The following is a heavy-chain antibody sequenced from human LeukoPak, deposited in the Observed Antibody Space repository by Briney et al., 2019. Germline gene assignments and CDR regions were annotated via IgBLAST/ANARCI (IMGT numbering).Heavy chain of an antibody. CDR1: GFIFSSYA. Sequence: GGSLRLSCAASGFIFSSYAMSWVRQAPGKGLEWVSAISGSGGNTYYADSVKGRFTISRDISQNTLYVQMNSLRAEDTAVYYWAKGIQQLAYWVQGTLVSVS. J-gene: IGHJ4*02. V-gene: IGHV3-23*01. CDR2: ISGSGGNT. D-gene: IGHD5-18*01. CDR3: AKGIQQLAY.